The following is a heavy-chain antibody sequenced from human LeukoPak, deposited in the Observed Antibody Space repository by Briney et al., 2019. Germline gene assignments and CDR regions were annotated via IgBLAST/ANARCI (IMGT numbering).Heavy chain of an antibody. D-gene: IGHD4-17*01. J-gene: IGHJ4*02. V-gene: IGHV1-24*01. CDR1: GYTLTELS. CDR2: FDPEDGET. CDR3: ATPSWDTTVTTLDY. Sequence: ASVKVSCKVSGYTLTELSMHWVRQAPGKGLEWMGGFDPEDGETIYAQKFQGRVTMTEDTSTDTAYMELSSLRSVDTAVYYCATPSWDTTVTTLDYWGQGTLVTVSS.